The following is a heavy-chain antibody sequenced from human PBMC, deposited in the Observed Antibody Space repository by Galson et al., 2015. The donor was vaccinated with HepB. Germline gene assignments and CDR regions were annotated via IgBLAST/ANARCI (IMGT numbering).Heavy chain of an antibody. D-gene: IGHD6-19*01. V-gene: IGHV6-1*01. CDR2: TYYRSKWYN. Sequence: CATSGDSVSSNSAAWNWIRQSPSRGLEWLGRTYYRSKWYNDYAVSVKSRITINPDTSKNQFSLQLNSVTPEDTAVYYCARDPGAVAGTLFDYWGQGTLVTVSS. CDR3: ARDPGAVAGTLFDY. CDR1: GDSVSSNSAA. J-gene: IGHJ4*02.